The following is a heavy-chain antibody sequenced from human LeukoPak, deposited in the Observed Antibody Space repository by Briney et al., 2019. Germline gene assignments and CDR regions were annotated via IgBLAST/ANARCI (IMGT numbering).Heavy chain of an antibody. CDR3: ARSYSGGSWAIDY. J-gene: IGHJ4*02. CDR2: ISSSSSYI. D-gene: IGHD2-15*01. CDR1: GFTFSSYS. V-gene: IGHV3-21*01. Sequence: PGGSLRLSCAASGFTFSSYSMNWVRQAPGKGLEWVSSISSSSSYIYYADSVKGRFTISRDNAKNSLYLQMNSLRAEDTAVYYCARSYSGGSWAIDYWGQGTLVTVSS.